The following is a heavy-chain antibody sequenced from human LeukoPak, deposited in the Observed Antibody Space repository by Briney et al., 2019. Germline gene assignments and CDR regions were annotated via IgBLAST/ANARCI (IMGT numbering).Heavy chain of an antibody. Sequence: PSETLSLTCTVSGGSISSSNYYWGWIRQPPGEGLEWIGYLYHSGSTYYNPSLKSRVTMSVDTSKNQFSLKLSSVTAADTAVYYCARYYSGSYGFDYWGQGTLVTVSS. V-gene: IGHV4-39*01. CDR2: LYHSGST. CDR1: GGSISSSNYY. D-gene: IGHD1-26*01. J-gene: IGHJ4*02. CDR3: ARYYSGSYGFDY.